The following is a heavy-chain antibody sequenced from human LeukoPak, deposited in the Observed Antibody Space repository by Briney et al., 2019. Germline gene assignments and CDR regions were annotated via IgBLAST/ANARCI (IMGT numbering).Heavy chain of an antibody. CDR3: ARARYSSSPFDY. CDR2: IYHSGST. CDR1: GFTFSSYW. J-gene: IGHJ4*02. Sequence: GSLRLSCAASGFTFSSYWMHWVRQAPGKGLEWIGEIYHSGSTNYNPSLKSRVTISVDKSKNQFSLKLSSVTAADTAVYYCARARYSSSPFDYWGQGTLVTVSS. V-gene: IGHV4-4*02. D-gene: IGHD6-6*01.